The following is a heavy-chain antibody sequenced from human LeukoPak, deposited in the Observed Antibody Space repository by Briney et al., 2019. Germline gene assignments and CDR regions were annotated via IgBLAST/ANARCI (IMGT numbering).Heavy chain of an antibody. CDR1: GFTFSSYW. J-gene: IGHJ4*02. V-gene: IGHV3-7*01. CDR3: AREYYDILTGYFVPNDY. Sequence: GGSLRLSCAASGFTFSSYWVSWVRQAPGKGLEWVANIKQDGSEKYYVDSVKGRFTISRDNAKNSLYLQMNSLRAEDTAVYYCAREYYDILTGYFVPNDYWGQGTLVTVSS. CDR2: IKQDGSEK. D-gene: IGHD3-9*01.